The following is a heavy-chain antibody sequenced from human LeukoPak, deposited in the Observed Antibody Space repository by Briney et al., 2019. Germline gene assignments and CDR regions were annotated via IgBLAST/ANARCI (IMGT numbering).Heavy chain of an antibody. V-gene: IGHV4-30-4*01. Sequence: SQTLSLTCTVSGGSISSGDYYWGWIRQPPGKGLEWIGYIYYSGSTYYNPSLKSRVTISVDTSKNQFSLKLNSVTAADTAVYYCARVALPYGSGSYYFDYWGQGTLVTVSS. CDR1: GGSISSGDYY. CDR3: ARVALPYGSGSYYFDY. J-gene: IGHJ4*02. CDR2: IYYSGST. D-gene: IGHD3-10*01.